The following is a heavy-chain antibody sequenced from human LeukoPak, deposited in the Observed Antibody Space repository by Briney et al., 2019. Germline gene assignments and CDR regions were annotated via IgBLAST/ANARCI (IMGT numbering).Heavy chain of an antibody. CDR2: IYYSGST. V-gene: IGHV4-59*01. J-gene: IGHJ6*04. CDR1: GGSISSYY. Sequence: PSETLSLTCTVSGGSISSYYWSWIRQPPGQGLEWIGHIYYSGSTNYNPSLKSRVTISVDTSKNQFSLKLSSVTAADTAVYYCARALRPSSGDYVWGSYRYRADYYGMDVWGKGTTVTVSS. D-gene: IGHD3-16*02. CDR3: ARALRPSSGDYVWGSYRYRADYYGMDV.